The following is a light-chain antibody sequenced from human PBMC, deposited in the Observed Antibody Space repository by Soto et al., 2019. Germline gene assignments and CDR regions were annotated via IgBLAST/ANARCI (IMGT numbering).Light chain of an antibody. CDR1: QSVSSNY. CDR2: GAS. CDR3: QQYGNSKYT. V-gene: IGKV3-20*01. J-gene: IGKJ2*01. Sequence: EIVLTQSPGTLSLSPGDRVTLSCRASQSVSSNYLAWYRQKPGQAPRLLIFGASTGTTGVPDRWCGGGAETEFTLTISRREPEDFAVYYCQQYGNSKYTFGQGT.